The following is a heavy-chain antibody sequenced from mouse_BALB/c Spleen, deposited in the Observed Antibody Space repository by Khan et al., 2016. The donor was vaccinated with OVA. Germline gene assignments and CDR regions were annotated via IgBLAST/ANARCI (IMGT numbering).Heavy chain of an antibody. CDR2: INPSSGGT. Sequence: VQLQESGAELVKPGASVRLSCKASGYTFTSYYLYWVKQRPGQGLEWIGDINPSSGGTNFNETFKSKATLTVDKSSSTAYIQLNSLTSEDSAVYYCTRSGYGSFAYWGQGTLVTVSA. V-gene: IGHV1S81*02. CDR3: TRSGYGSFAY. CDR1: GYTFTSYY. D-gene: IGHD2-2*01. J-gene: IGHJ3*01.